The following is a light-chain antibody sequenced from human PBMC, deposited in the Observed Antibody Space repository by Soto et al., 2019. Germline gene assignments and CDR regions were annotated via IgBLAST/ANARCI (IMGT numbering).Light chain of an antibody. J-gene: IGKJ4*01. CDR1: QSITTF. CDR3: QGHSTYPLT. Sequence: DIQMTQSHSTLSASIGDRVTITCRASQSITTFLAWYQQKPGKAPQILIYDASKLEPGVPSRFSGSGSGTEFTLTISSLQPEDVATYYCQGHSTYPLTFGGGTKVDIK. V-gene: IGKV1-5*01. CDR2: DAS.